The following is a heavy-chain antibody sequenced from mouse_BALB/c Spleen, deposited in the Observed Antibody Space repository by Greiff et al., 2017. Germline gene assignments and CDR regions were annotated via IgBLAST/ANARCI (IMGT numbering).Heavy chain of an antibody. CDR2: INPGSGGT. CDR1: GYAFTNYL. CDR3: ARITTGRSFDY. Sequence: QVQLQQSGAELVRPGTSVKVSCKASGYAFTNYLIEWVKQRPGQGLEWIGVINPGSGGTNYNEKFKGKATLTADKSSSTAYMQLSSLTSDDSAVYFCARITTGRSFDYWGQGTTLTVSS. J-gene: IGHJ2*01. D-gene: IGHD2-4*01. V-gene: IGHV1-54*01.